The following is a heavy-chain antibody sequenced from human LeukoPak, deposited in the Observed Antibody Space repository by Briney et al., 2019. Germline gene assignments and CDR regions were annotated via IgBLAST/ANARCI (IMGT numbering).Heavy chain of an antibody. CDR2: IIPILGIA. Sequence: SVKVSCKASGGTFSSYAISWVRQAPGQGLEWMGRIIPILGIANYAQKFQGRVTITADKSTSTAYMELSSLRSEDTAVYYCARECSSTSCYDGMYYMDVWGKGTTVTVSS. V-gene: IGHV1-69*04. CDR3: ARECSSTSCYDGMYYMDV. J-gene: IGHJ6*03. CDR1: GGTFSSYA. D-gene: IGHD2-2*01.